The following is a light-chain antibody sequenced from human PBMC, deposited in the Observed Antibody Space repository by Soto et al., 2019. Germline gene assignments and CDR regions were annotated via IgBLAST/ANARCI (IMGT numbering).Light chain of an antibody. Sequence: EIVLTQSPATLSLSPGERATLSCWASQSVSGYLAWYQQKPGQAPRLLMYDASNRATGIPARFSGSGSGTDFTLTISSLEPEDFAIYYCQQRSNWPSTFGGGTKVEIK. CDR3: QQRSNWPST. V-gene: IGKV3-11*01. J-gene: IGKJ4*01. CDR1: QSVSGY. CDR2: DAS.